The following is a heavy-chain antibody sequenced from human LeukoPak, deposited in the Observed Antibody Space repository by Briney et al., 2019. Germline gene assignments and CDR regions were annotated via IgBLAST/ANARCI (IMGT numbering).Heavy chain of an antibody. J-gene: IGHJ4*02. D-gene: IGHD1-26*01. V-gene: IGHV3-7*01. CDR3: ARDGRSGSYYGLFDY. Sequence: WGSLRLSRAASGFTFSSYWMSWIRQAPGKGLEWVANIKQDGSEKYYLDPVKGRFTISKDNAKNSLYLQMNSLRAEDTAVYYCARDGRSGSYYGLFDYWGQGTLVTVSS. CDR1: GFTFSSYW. CDR2: IKQDGSEK.